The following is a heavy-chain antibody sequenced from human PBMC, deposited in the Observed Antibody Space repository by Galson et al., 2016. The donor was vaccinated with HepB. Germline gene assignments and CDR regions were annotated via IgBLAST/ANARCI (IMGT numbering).Heavy chain of an antibody. CDR3: ARDIYEGAMDV. Sequence: SLRLSCAASGFISSDYAMAWVRQAPGRGLEWVSVISGSGTSTYYADSVRGRFIISRDRFKNTVYLQMNGLRADDTAVYYCARDIYEGAMDVWGKGTTVTVSS. J-gene: IGHJ6*03. V-gene: IGHV3-23*01. CDR1: GFISSDYA. CDR2: ISGSGTST. D-gene: IGHD5/OR15-5a*01.